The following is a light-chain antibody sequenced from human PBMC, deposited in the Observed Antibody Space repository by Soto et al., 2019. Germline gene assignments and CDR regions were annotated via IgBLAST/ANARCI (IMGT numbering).Light chain of an antibody. J-gene: IGKJ4*01. CDR2: DAS. Sequence: IVWTQSPATLSLSPGERATLSCRASQSVSSYLAWYQQKPGQAPSLLIYDASSRATGIPARFSGSGSGTDFNLTISSLEPEDFAVYYCQQRSNWLTFGGGTTVEI. CDR1: QSVSSY. V-gene: IGKV3-11*01. CDR3: QQRSNWLT.